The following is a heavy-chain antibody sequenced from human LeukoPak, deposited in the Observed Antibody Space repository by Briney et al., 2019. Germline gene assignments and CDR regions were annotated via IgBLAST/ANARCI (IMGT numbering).Heavy chain of an antibody. CDR2: ISSGSGTI. CDR1: GFTFSSHS. Sequence: PGGPLRLSCEVSGFTFSSHSMNWVRQAPGKGLEWVSYISSGSGTIYYADSVKGRFTIARDDAKNSLYLQMSSLRDEDTAVYYCAREAIKDYWGQGTLVTVSS. CDR3: AREAIKDY. V-gene: IGHV3-48*02. J-gene: IGHJ4*02.